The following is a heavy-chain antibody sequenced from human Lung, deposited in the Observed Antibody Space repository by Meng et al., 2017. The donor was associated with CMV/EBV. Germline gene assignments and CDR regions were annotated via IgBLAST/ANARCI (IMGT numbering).Heavy chain of an antibody. V-gene: IGHV4-4*02. D-gene: IGHD2-2*01. CDR2: IYYSGST. CDR3: ARDGCSSADCYPSNWFDP. Sequence: QVQLQESGPGLVKPSGTLSLTCAVSGGSITNWWSWVRQPPGKGLEWIGSIYYSGSTYYNPSLKSRVTISGDTSNNQFSLRLTSVTAADTAVYYCARDGCSSADCYPSNWFDPWGQGTLVTVSS. J-gene: IGHJ5*02. CDR1: GGSITNW.